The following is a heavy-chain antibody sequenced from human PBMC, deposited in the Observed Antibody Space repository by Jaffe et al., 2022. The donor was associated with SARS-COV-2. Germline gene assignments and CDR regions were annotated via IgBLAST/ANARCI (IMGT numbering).Heavy chain of an antibody. CDR3: ASEGDDYGDYETLLDYYYGMDV. Sequence: EVQLVESGGGLVQPGGSLRLSCAASGFTFSSYSMNWVRQAPGKGLEWVSYISSSSSTIYYADSVKGRFTISRDNAKNSLYLQMNSLRDEDTAVYYCASEGDDYGDYETLLDYYYGMDVWGQGTTVTVSS. CDR2: ISSSSSTI. D-gene: IGHD4-17*01. J-gene: IGHJ6*02. CDR1: GFTFSSYS. V-gene: IGHV3-48*02.